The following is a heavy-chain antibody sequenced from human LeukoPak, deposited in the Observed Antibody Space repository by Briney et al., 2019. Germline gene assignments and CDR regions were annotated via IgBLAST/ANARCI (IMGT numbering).Heavy chain of an antibody. V-gene: IGHV4-59*01. D-gene: IGHD6-13*01. CDR3: ARGGAAAGTGTNWFDP. CDR1: GGSISSYY. CDR2: IYYSGST. J-gene: IGHJ5*02. Sequence: PSETLSLTCTVSGGSISSYYWSWIRQPPGKGLEWIGYIYYSGSTNYNPSLKSRVTISVDTSKNQFSLKLSSETAADTAVYYCARGGAAAGTGTNWFDPWGQGTLVTVSS.